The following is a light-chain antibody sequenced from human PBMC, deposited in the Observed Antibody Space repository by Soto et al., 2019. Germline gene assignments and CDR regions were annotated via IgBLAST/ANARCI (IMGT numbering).Light chain of an antibody. CDR3: FSHRSGDSHV. J-gene: IGLJ1*01. CDR2: GVT. Sequence: QSVLTQPASVSGSPGQSVTISCTGPRSDIGAYNYVSWYQQYPGKAPKLMIYGVTNRPSGVSNRFSGSKTGNTASLTISGLQAEDEADYYCFSHRSGDSHVFGTGTKVTVL. V-gene: IGLV2-14*01. CDR1: RSDIGAYNY.